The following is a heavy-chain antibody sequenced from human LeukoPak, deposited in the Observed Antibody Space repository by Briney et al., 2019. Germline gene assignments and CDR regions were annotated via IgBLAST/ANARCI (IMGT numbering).Heavy chain of an antibody. Sequence: AGGSLRLSCAASGFTFSSNGMHWVRQAPGKGLEGVTVIWYDGRNKFYADSLKGRFTISRDNSKNTLYLQMNSLRAEDTAVYYCARRPGEYGGNDFDYWGQGTLVTVSS. J-gene: IGHJ4*02. CDR3: ARRPGEYGGNDFDY. CDR2: IWYDGRNK. V-gene: IGHV3-33*01. D-gene: IGHD4/OR15-4a*01. CDR1: GFTFSSNG.